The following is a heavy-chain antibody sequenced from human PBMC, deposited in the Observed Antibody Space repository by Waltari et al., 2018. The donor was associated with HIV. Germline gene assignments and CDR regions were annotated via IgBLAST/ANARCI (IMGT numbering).Heavy chain of an antibody. J-gene: IGHJ4*02. CDR1: YG. CDR3: AKDRGGYSYIFDF. V-gene: IGHV3-30*18. D-gene: IGHD5-18*01. Sequence: YGIHWVRQAPGKGLEWVAVISYDGSNKYYADSVKGRFTISRDNSKNTLYLQMNSLRAEDTAVYYCAKDRGGYSYIFDFWGQGTLVTVSS. CDR2: ISYDGSNK.